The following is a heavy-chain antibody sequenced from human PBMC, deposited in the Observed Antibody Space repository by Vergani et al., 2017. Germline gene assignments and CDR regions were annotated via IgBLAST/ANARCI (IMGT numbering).Heavy chain of an antibody. J-gene: IGHJ4*02. Sequence: QVQLVQSGAEVKKPGASVKVSCKASGYTFTGYYMHWVRQAPGQGLEWMGWINPNSGGTNNAQKFQGRVTMTRDTSISTAYMELSRLRSDDKAVYYFARGGRSTVVRGAWLLGYWGQGTLVTVSS. V-gene: IGHV1-2*02. CDR3: ARGGRSTVVRGAWLLGY. CDR2: INPNSGGT. D-gene: IGHD3-10*01. CDR1: GYTFTGYY.